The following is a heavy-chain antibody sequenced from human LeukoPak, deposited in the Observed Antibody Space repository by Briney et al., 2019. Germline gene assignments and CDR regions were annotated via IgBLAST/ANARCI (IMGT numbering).Heavy chain of an antibody. CDR1: GFTFSSYG. CDR2: IWYDGSNK. J-gene: IGHJ4*02. D-gene: IGHD3-9*01. V-gene: IGHV3-33*06. CDR3: AKCPSGVLRYFAPIDY. Sequence: GRSLRLSCAASGFTFSSYGMHWVRQAPGKGLQWVVVIWYDGSNKYYADPVKGRFTISRDNSKNTLYPQMNSLRAEDTAVYYCAKCPSGVLRYFAPIDYWGQGTLVTVSS.